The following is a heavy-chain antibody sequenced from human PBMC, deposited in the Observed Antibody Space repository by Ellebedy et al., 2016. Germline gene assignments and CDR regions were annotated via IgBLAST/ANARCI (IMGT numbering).Heavy chain of an antibody. CDR2: IYYSGST. D-gene: IGHD3-16*01. J-gene: IGHJ4*02. CDR3: ARGDVLGSSLDY. V-gene: IGHV4-59*01. CDR1: GGSISSYY. Sequence: GSLGLSCTVSGGSISSYYWSWIRQPPGKGLEWIGYIYYSGSTNYNPSLKSRVTISVDTSKNQFSLKLSSVTAADTAVYYCARGDVLGSSLDYWGQGTLVTVSS.